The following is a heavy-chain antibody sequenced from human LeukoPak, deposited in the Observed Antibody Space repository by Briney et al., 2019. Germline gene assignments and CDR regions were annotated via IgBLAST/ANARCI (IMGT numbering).Heavy chain of an antibody. CDR3: AKLMITFGGVIVDYFDY. V-gene: IGHV3-30*18. Sequence: PGGSLRLSCAASGFTFSSYGMHWVRQAPGKGLEWVAVISYDGSNKYYADSVKGRFTISRDNSKNTLYLQMNSLRAEDTAVYYCAKLMITFGGVIVDYFDYWGQGTLVTVSS. D-gene: IGHD3-16*02. J-gene: IGHJ4*02. CDR1: GFTFSSYG. CDR2: ISYDGSNK.